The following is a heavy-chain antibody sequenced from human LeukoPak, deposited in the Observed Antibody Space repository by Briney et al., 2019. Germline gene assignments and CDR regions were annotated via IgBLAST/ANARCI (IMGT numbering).Heavy chain of an antibody. CDR2: IYSGGST. J-gene: IGHJ4*02. CDR1: GFIFTNYF. CDR3: ARSGDLHDY. D-gene: IGHD2-21*01. V-gene: IGHV3-53*01. Sequence: GGSLRLSCAASGFIFTNYFMSWVRQAPGKGLEWVSVIYSGGSTYYADSVKGRFTISRDNSKNTLYLQMNSLRAEDTAVYYCARSGDLHDYWGQGTLVTVSS.